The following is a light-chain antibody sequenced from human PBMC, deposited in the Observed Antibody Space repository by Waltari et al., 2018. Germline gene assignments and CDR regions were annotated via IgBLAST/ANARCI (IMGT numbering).Light chain of an antibody. V-gene: IGKV3-15*01. CDR3: EQYSNWPGT. Sequence: EIVMTQSPATLSVSPGERATLSWRASQSIAGNLAWYQQKPGQPPRLLVYGASTRATGFPARFSGSGSGTEFTLTISSLQSEDFAVYYCEQYSNWPGTFGQGTKLEIK. J-gene: IGKJ2*02. CDR2: GAS. CDR1: QSIAGN.